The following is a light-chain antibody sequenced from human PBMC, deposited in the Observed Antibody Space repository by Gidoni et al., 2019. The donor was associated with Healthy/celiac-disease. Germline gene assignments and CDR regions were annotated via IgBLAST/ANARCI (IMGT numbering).Light chain of an antibody. CDR3: QQYGSSPGLT. CDR1: QSVSSSH. CDR2: GAS. J-gene: IGKJ4*01. V-gene: IGKV3-20*01. Sequence: EIVLTQSPGTLSLAQGERATLSCRARQSVSSSHLAWYQQKPGQATRPPIYGASSRATGIPDRFSGSGSGTDFTLTISRLEPEDFAVYYCQQYGSSPGLTFGGGTKVEIK.